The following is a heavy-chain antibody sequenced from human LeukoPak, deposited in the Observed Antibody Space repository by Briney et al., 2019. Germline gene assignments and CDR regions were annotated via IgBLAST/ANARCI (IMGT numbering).Heavy chain of an antibody. CDR3: AKDSLGGVVPAAISAY. D-gene: IGHD2-2*02. CDR1: GFTFSSYG. J-gene: IGHJ4*02. Sequence: GGSLRLSCAPSGFTFSSYGMHWVRQAPGKGLEWVAVISNDGGNKYYADSVKGRFTLSRDNSRNTLYLQMNSLRAEDTAVYYCAKDSLGGVVPAAISAYWGQGTLVTVSS. V-gene: IGHV3-30*18. CDR2: ISNDGGNK.